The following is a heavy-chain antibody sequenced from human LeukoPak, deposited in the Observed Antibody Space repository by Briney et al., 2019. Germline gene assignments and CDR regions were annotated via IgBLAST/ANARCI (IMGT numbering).Heavy chain of an antibody. V-gene: IGHV3-73*01. CDR2: IRSKANSYAT. D-gene: IGHD3-10*01. Sequence: GGSLRLSCAASGFTFSGSAMHWVRQASGKGLEWVGRIRSKANSYATAYAASVKGRFTISRDDSKNTAYLQMNSLKTEDTAVYYCTRRYYGSGSYYNDPHYFDYWGQGTLVTVSS. CDR3: TRRYYGSGSYYNDPHYFDY. J-gene: IGHJ4*02. CDR1: GFTFSGSA.